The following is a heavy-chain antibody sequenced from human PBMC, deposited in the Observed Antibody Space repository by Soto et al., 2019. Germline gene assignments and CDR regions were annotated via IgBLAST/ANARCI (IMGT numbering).Heavy chain of an antibody. V-gene: IGHV4-31*03. J-gene: IGHJ6*04. CDR1: GGSISSGGYY. CDR2: IYYSGST. Sequence: SETLSLTCTVSGGSISSGGYYWSWIRQHPGKGLEWIGYIYYSGSTYYNPSLKSRVTISVDTSKNQFSLKLSSVTAADTAVYYCARDVIAAAGPFYYYYGMDVWGKGTRVTVSS. D-gene: IGHD6-13*01. CDR3: ARDVIAAAGPFYYYYGMDV.